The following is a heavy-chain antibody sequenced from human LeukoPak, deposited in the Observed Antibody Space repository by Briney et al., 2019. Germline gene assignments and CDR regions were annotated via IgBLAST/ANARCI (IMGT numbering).Heavy chain of an antibody. CDR1: GFTFSSYA. V-gene: IGHV3-23*01. J-gene: IGHJ4*02. CDR2: ISDSGGST. D-gene: IGHD6-13*01. Sequence: GGSLRLSCAASGFTFSSYAMTWVRQAPGKGLEWVSIISDSGGSTYYADSVQGRFTISRDNSKNTLYLQMNSLRVEDTAVYYCARDSIAAAGTDYWGQGTLVTVSS. CDR3: ARDSIAAAGTDY.